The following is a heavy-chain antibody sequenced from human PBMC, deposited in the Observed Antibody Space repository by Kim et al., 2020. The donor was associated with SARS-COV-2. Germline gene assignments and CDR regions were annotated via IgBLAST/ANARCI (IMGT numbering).Heavy chain of an antibody. D-gene: IGHD1-26*01. CDR3: ARDVGATGYYYMDV. Sequence: AQKFQGRFTMTRDTSISTAYMELSRRRSDDTAVYYCARDVGATGYYYMDVWGKGTTVTVSS. J-gene: IGHJ6*03. V-gene: IGHV1-2*02.